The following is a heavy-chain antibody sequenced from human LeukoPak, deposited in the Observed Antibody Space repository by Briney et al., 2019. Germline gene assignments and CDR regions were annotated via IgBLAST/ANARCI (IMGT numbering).Heavy chain of an antibody. D-gene: IGHD5-18*01. J-gene: IGHJ4*02. CDR1: GFSLRTSGVG. CDR3: ARVDTSMITVAFHY. V-gene: IGHV2-5*01. Sequence: SGPTLVKPTQTLTLTCTFSGFSLRTSGVGVGWIRQPPGKALEWLALIYWNDDKRYSPSLKSRLSIAKDTSKNQVVLTMTNVDPVDTATYYCARVDTSMITVAFHYWGQRTLVTVSS. CDR2: IYWNDDK.